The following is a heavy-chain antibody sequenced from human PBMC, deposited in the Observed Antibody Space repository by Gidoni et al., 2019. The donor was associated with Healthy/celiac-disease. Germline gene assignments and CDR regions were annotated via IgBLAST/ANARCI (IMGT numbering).Heavy chain of an antibody. J-gene: IGHJ4*02. CDR2: ISYDGSNK. Sequence: QVQLVESGGGVVQHGRSLRLSCAASGFTFSSYGMHWVRQAPGKGLEWVAVISYDGSNKYYADSVKGRFTISRDNSKNTLYLQMNSLRAEDTAVYYCARGGPPMITFGGVIVIPYFDYWGQGTLVTVSS. CDR3: ARGGPPMITFGGVIVIPYFDY. D-gene: IGHD3-16*02. V-gene: IGHV3-30*03. CDR1: GFTFSSYG.